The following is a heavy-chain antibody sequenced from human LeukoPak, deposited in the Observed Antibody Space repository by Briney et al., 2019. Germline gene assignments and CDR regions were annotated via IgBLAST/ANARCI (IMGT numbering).Heavy chain of an antibody. CDR1: GGSFSGYY. D-gene: IGHD5-24*01. CDR2: ISSSGSTI. CDR3: ARRRWLQGAFDI. J-gene: IGHJ3*02. Sequence: LSLTCAVYGGSFSGYYWSWIRQAPGKGLEWVSYISSSGSTIYYADSVKGRFTISRDNAKNSLYLQMNSLRAEDTAVYYCARRRWLQGAFDIWGQGTMVTVSS. V-gene: IGHV3-11*01.